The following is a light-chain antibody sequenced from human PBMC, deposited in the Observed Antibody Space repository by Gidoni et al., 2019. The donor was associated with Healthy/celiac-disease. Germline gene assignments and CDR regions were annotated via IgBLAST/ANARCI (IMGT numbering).Light chain of an antibody. CDR3: QQLNSYLALT. Sequence: DIQLTQSPSFLSASVGDRVTITCRARQGISSYLAWYQQKPGKAPKLLIYAASTLQSGVPSRFSGSGSWTEFTLTISSLQPEDFATYYCQQLNSYLALTFGGGTKVEIK. V-gene: IGKV1-9*01. CDR2: AAS. CDR1: QGISSY. J-gene: IGKJ4*01.